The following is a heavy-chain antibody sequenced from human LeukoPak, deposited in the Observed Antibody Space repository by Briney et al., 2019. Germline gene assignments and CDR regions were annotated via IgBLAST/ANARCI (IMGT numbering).Heavy chain of an antibody. V-gene: IGHV4-34*01. Sequence: PSETLSLTCAVYGGSFSGYYWSWIRQPPGKGLEWIGEINHSGSTNYNPSLKSRVTISVDTSKNQFSLQLNSVTPEDTAVYYCARDLFSPSETGTWWYFDLWGRGTLVTVSS. CDR3: ARDLFSPSETGTWWYFDL. D-gene: IGHD1/OR15-1a*01. CDR1: GGSFSGYY. J-gene: IGHJ2*01. CDR2: INHSGST.